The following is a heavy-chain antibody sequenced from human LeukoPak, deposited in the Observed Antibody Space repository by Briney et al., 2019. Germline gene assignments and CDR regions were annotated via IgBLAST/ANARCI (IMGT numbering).Heavy chain of an antibody. V-gene: IGHV1-8*01. Sequence: ASVKVSCKASGYTFSSYDINWVRQATGQGLEWMGWMNPNSGNTDYEQKFQGRLTMTRDTSISTAYMELSSLTSEDTAVYYCATGVPPTTWGQGTLVTVSS. CDR2: MNPNSGNT. CDR1: GYTFSSYD. CDR3: ATGVPPTT. J-gene: IGHJ5*02.